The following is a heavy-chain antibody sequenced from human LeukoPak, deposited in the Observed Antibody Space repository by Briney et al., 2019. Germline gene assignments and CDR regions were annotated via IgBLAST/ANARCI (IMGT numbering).Heavy chain of an antibody. Sequence: PGGSLRLSCAASGFTFDDYGMSWVRQAPGKGLEWVSGINWNGGSTGYADSVKGRFTISRDNAKNSLYLQMNSLRAEDTALYYCARQIGYSSSWYMGGGDAFDIWGQGTMVTVSS. CDR1: GFTFDDYG. CDR3: ARQIGYSSSWYMGGGDAFDI. J-gene: IGHJ3*02. CDR2: INWNGGST. D-gene: IGHD6-13*01. V-gene: IGHV3-20*04.